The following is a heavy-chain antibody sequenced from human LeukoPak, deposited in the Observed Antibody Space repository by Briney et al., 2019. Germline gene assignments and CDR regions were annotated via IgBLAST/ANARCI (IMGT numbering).Heavy chain of an antibody. V-gene: IGHV3-23*01. Sequence: QPGASLRLSCAASGFTFSSYAMSWVRQAPGKGLEWVSAISGSGGSTYYADSVKGRFTISRDNSKNTLYLQMNSLRAEDKAVYYCAGFSWYYFDYWGQGTLVTVSS. D-gene: IGHD6-13*01. CDR1: GFTFSSYA. J-gene: IGHJ4*02. CDR2: ISGSGGST. CDR3: AGFSWYYFDY.